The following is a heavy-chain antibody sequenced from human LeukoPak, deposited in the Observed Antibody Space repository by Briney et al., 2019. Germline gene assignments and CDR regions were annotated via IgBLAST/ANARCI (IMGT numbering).Heavy chain of an antibody. D-gene: IGHD2-2*01. J-gene: IGHJ4*02. CDR3: ARKSFTTSSYDY. CDR2: TYYSWST. CDR1: GVSISSYD. Sequence: PSETLSFTCTGSGVSISSYDWSWIRQPPWKGLEWIGNTYYSWSTNYNHSLNSRVTISFNTSKNQFSLNLSSVTAADTAVYYCARKSFTTSSYDYWGQGTLVTVSS. V-gene: IGHV4-59*01.